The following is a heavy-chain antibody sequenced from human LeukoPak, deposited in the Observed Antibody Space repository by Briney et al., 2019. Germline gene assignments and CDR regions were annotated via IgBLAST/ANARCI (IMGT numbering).Heavy chain of an antibody. V-gene: IGHV4-31*03. CDR2: IYYSGST. J-gene: IGHJ3*02. CDR1: GGSISSGGYY. Sequence: SQTLSLTCTVSGGSISSGGYYWSWIRQHPGQGLEWIGYIYYSGSTYYNPSLKSRVTISVDTSKNQFSLKLSSVTAADTAVYYCARDMGLYFYDSSGPDAFDIWGQGTMVTVS. D-gene: IGHD3-22*01. CDR3: ARDMGLYFYDSSGPDAFDI.